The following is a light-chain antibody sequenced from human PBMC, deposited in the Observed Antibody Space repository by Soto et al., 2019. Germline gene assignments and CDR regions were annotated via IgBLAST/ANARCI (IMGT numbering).Light chain of an antibody. CDR3: QQRISWPLT. Sequence: EIVMTQSPATLSVSPGERVTLSCRASQNVYSSLAWYQQKSGQPPRLLIYATSSRATDIPARFSASGSGTDFTLTISSLQPADFAIYYCQQRISWPLTFGGGTKVEIK. J-gene: IGKJ4*01. CDR2: ATS. CDR1: QNVYSS. V-gene: IGKV3-15*01.